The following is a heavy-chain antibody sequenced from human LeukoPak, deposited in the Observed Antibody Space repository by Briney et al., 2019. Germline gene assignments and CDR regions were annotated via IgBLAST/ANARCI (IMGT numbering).Heavy chain of an antibody. CDR3: ARGYSSSSLGYFDY. CDR2: IIPILGIA. CDR1: GYTFTSYG. J-gene: IGHJ4*02. Sequence: ASVKVSCKASGYTFTSYGIRWVRQAPGQGLEWMGRIIPILGIANYAQKFQGRVTITADNSTSTAYMELTSLRSEDTAVHYCARGYSSSSLGYFDYWGQGTLVTVSS. D-gene: IGHD6-6*01. V-gene: IGHV1-69*04.